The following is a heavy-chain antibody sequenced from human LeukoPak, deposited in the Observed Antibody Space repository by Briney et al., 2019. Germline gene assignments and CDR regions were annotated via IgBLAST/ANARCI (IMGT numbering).Heavy chain of an antibody. CDR1: GFTFSSYS. J-gene: IGHJ3*02. CDR3: ASRNYDFWSGSHWDAFDI. CDR2: ISSSSSYI. V-gene: IGHV3-21*04. D-gene: IGHD3-3*01. Sequence: PGGSLRLSCAASGFTFSSYSMNWVRQAPGKGLEWVSSISSSSSYIYYADSVKGRFTISRDNAKNSLYLQMNSLRAEDTAVYYCASRNYDFWSGSHWDAFDIWGQGTMVTVSS.